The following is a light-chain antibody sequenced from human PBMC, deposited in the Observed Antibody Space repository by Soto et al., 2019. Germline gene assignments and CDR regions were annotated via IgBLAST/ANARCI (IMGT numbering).Light chain of an antibody. CDR3: EQQRLF. Sequence: EMVLTQSPATLSLSPGERATLSCRVSESVSSCLAWYQQKPGQAPRLLIYDASTRANGIPARFSGSGSGTDFTRTIGSLEPEDFAFYYCEQQRLFFGPGTKVDIK. J-gene: IGKJ3*01. V-gene: IGKV3-11*01. CDR2: DAS. CDR1: ESVSSC.